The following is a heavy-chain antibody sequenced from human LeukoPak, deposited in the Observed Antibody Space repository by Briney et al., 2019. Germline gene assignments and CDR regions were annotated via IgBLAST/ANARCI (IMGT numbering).Heavy chain of an antibody. CDR3: ARGVGDHYGIYYYYYMDV. CDR2: ISAYSGNT. CDR1: GYTFTSYG. V-gene: IGHV1-18*01. Sequence: ASVKVSCKASGYTFTSYGISWVRQAPGQGLEWMGWISAYSGNTNYAQKLQGRVTMTTDTSTSTAYMELRSLRSDDTAVYYCARGVGDHYGIYYYYYMDVWGKGTTVTVSS. D-gene: IGHD3-10*01. J-gene: IGHJ6*03.